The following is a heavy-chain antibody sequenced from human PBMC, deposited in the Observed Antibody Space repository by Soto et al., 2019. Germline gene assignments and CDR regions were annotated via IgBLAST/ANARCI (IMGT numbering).Heavy chain of an antibody. V-gene: IGHV1-18*01. CDR2: INGDYGNT. Sequence: QAQLVQSGAEVKKPGASVKVSCKASGYTFYSHSISWVRQAPGQGLEWMGRINGDYGNTQYAQKFRGRVTMTTDTATTTVYRERTNLKSDDTAVYYCARCIQGDYYYGMDVWGQGTMVTVSS. CDR1: GYTFYSHS. J-gene: IGHJ6*02. D-gene: IGHD5-18*01. CDR3: ARCIQGDYYYGMDV.